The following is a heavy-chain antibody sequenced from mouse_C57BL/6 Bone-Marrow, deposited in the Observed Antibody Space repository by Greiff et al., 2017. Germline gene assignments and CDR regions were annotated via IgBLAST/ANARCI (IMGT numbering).Heavy chain of an antibody. Sequence: VQLQQSGAELVKPGASVKLSCTASGFNIKDYYMHWVKQRTEQGLEWIGRIDPEDGETKYAPKFPGKAPITADTSSNTAYLQLSSLTSEDTAVYYCATLIYYGSPHWYFDVWGTGTTVTVSS. D-gene: IGHD1-1*01. CDR2: IDPEDGET. CDR1: GFNIKDYY. J-gene: IGHJ1*03. V-gene: IGHV14-2*01. CDR3: ATLIYYGSPHWYFDV.